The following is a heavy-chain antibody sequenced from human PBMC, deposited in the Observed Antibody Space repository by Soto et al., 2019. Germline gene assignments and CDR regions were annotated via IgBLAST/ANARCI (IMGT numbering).Heavy chain of an antibody. D-gene: IGHD6-13*01. CDR2: INHSGST. CDR3: ARGQQRRPMDSRRRKYYYYGMDV. J-gene: IGHJ6*02. Sequence: PSETLSLTCAVYGGSFSGYYWSWIRQPPGKGLEWIGEINHSGSTNYNPSLKSRVTISVDTSKNQFSLKLSSVTAADMAVYYCARGQQRRPMDSRRRKYYYYGMDVWGQGTTVTVSS. CDR1: GGSFSGYY. V-gene: IGHV4-34*01.